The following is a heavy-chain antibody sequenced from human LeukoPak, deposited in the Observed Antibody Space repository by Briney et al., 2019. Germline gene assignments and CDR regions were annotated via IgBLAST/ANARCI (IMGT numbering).Heavy chain of an antibody. D-gene: IGHD3-22*01. J-gene: IGHJ3*02. Sequence: PSETLSHTRSVSGLYLKILLGRGIRQPPGKGLEWIGYIYYSGSTYYNPSLMTRVTISVDTSKNNFPLTVSSVPAAHTAVYYCARHPPYYDDSSGYYSGNAFDIWGQGTMVTVSS. CDR3: ARHPPYYDDSSGYYSGNAFDI. CDR2: IYYSGST. V-gene: IGHV4-59*08. CDR1: GLYLKIL.